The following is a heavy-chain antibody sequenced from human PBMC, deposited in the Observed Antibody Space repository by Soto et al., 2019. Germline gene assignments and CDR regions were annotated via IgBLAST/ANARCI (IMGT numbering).Heavy chain of an antibody. Sequence: PSETLSLTCAVYGGSFSGYYWSWVRQPPGKGLEWIGEINHSGSTNYNPSLKSRVTISVDTSKNQFSLKLSSVTAADTAVYYCARGPKYYDILTGYYLYYFDYWGQGALVTVSS. V-gene: IGHV4-34*01. J-gene: IGHJ4*02. CDR3: ARGPKYYDILTGYYLYYFDY. CDR2: INHSGST. D-gene: IGHD3-9*01. CDR1: GGSFSGYY.